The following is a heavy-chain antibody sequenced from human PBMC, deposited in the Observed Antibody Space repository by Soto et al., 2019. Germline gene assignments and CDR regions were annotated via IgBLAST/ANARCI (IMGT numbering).Heavy chain of an antibody. CDR1: GDSVTSGSYY. D-gene: IGHD7-27*01. J-gene: IGHJ6*02. CDR3: AREWGLLPYYVMNV. Sequence: TETLSLTCIVSGDSVTSGSYYWTWLRQPPGKGLEWIGYISYTGRTKYNPSLQSRVTISVDTSKNDFSLNLSSVTAADTAVYFCAREWGLLPYYVMNVWGHGTAVTVSS. V-gene: IGHV4-61*03. CDR2: ISYTGRT.